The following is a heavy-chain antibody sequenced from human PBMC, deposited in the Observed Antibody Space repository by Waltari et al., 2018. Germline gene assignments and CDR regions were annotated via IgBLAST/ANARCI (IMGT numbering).Heavy chain of an antibody. V-gene: IGHV4-30-4*08. Sequence: KESGPGLAKPSQTLSLTCTVSGGSISSGDYYWSWIRQPPGKGLEWIGYIYYSGSTYYNPSLKSRVTISVDTSKNQFSLKLSSVTAADTAVYYCARSEQQLSYYYYGMDVWGQGTTVIVSS. CDR3: ARSEQQLSYYYYGMDV. D-gene: IGHD6-13*01. CDR2: IYYSGST. CDR1: GGSISSGDYY. J-gene: IGHJ6*02.